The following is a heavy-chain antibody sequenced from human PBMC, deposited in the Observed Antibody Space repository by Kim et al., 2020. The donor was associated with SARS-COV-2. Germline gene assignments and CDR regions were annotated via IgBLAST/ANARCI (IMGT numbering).Heavy chain of an antibody. V-gene: IGHV3-23*01. CDR2: ISGSGGST. J-gene: IGHJ1*01. D-gene: IGHD6-13*01. Sequence: GGSLRLSCAASGFTFSSYAMSWVRQAPGKGLEWVSAISGSGGSTYYADSVKGRFTISRDNSKNTLYLQMNSLRAEDTAVYYCAKDLIKSSSWSWSAEYFQHWGQGTLVTVSS. CDR3: AKDLIKSSSWSWSAEYFQH. CDR1: GFTFSSYA.